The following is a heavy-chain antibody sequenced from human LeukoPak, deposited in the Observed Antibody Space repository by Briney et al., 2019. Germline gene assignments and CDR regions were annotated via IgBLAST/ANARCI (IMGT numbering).Heavy chain of an antibody. CDR2: IHTSGTT. Sequence: SETLSLTCTVSGGSISSSTYYWTWIRQPAGKGLEWIGRIHTSGTTNYNPSLKSRVTMSIGTSKNQFSLNMTSVTAADTAVYYCAREGGQERYFDYWGQGTLVTVSS. CDR3: AREGGQERYFDY. J-gene: IGHJ4*02. V-gene: IGHV4-61*02. CDR1: GGSISSSTYY.